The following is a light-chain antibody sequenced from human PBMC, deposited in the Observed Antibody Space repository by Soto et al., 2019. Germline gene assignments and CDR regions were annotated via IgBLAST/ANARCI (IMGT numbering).Light chain of an antibody. Sequence: QSVLTQPPSVSGSPGQSVTISCTGTSSDVGSYNRVSWYQQPPGTAPKLMIYEVKYRPSGVSHRFSGSKSGITASLTISGLQAEDEADYYCSSYTSSTTLVIGGGTKLTVL. CDR2: EVK. CDR3: SSYTSSTTLV. CDR1: SSDVGSYNR. V-gene: IGLV2-18*02. J-gene: IGLJ3*02.